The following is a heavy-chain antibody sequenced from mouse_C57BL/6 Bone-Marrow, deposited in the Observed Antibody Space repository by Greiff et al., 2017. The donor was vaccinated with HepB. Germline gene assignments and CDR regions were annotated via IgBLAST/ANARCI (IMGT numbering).Heavy chain of an antibody. J-gene: IGHJ2*01. CDR2: IDPETGGT. Sequence: VQLQQSGAELVRPGASVTLSCKASGYTFTDYEMHWVKQTPVHGLEWIGAIDPETGGTAYNQKFKGKAILTADKSSSTAYMELRSLTSEDSAVYYCTRGYSNYTYYFDYWGQGTTLTVAS. CDR3: TRGYSNYTYYFDY. V-gene: IGHV1-15*01. CDR1: GYTFTDYE. D-gene: IGHD2-5*01.